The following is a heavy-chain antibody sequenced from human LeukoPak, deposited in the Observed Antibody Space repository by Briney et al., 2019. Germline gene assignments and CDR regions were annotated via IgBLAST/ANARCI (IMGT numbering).Heavy chain of an antibody. CDR3: AKDFKPSRYSDSYYYMDV. CDR2: ISGSGGST. J-gene: IGHJ6*03. D-gene: IGHD2-15*01. Sequence: GGSLRLSCAASGFTFSSYAMSWVRQAPGKGLEWVSAISGSGGSTYYADSVKGRFTISRDNSKNTLYLQMNSLRAEDTAVYYCAKDFKPSRYSDSYYYMDVWGKGTTVTVSS. V-gene: IGHV3-23*01. CDR1: GFTFSSYA.